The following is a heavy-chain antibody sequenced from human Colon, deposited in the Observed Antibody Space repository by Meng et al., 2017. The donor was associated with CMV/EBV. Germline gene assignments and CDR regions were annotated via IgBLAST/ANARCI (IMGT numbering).Heavy chain of an antibody. Sequence: QVQMEAEGARLGEPLETLRLTCTGSCWCIGSSSDAGGWVRQPQGMGLECIGSIHYSWSTYYNRSLKSRVNISVDTSRNEFSLNMRYVTAADTAVYYSAKGNRPSPTGYWGQGNLVTVSS. CDR1: CWCIGSSSDA. CDR2: IHYSWST. CDR3: AKGNRPSPTGY. V-gene: IGHV4-39*07. J-gene: IGHJ4*02. D-gene: IGHD1-14*01.